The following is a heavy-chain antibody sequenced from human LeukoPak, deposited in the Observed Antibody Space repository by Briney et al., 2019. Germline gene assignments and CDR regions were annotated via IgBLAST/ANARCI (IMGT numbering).Heavy chain of an antibody. CDR2: IIPIFGTA. CDR1: GGTFSSYA. Sequence: ASVKVSCKASGGTFSSYAISWVRQAPGQGLEWMGGIIPIFGTANYAQKFQGRVTITADESTSTAYMELSSLRSEDTAVYYCASGGAEVVPAAPFDPWGQGTLVTVSS. CDR3: ASGGAEVVPAAPFDP. V-gene: IGHV1-69*13. D-gene: IGHD2-2*01. J-gene: IGHJ5*02.